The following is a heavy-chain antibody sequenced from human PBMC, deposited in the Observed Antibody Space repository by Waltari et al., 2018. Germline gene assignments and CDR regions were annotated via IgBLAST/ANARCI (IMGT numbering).Heavy chain of an antibody. CDR2: IRSKAYGGTD. J-gene: IGHJ4*02. Sequence: EVQLVESGGGLVQPGGSLRVSCEASGFTFSDHYIYWVRQAPGKGLEWGGFIRSKAYGGTDEYDSSGKGRFTISRDESKSIAYLQMRSLKTDDTAVYFCTRGGIPAGPSYFDNWGQGVLVTVSS. CDR1: GFTFSDHY. V-gene: IGHV3-49*04. CDR3: TRGGIPAGPSYFDN. D-gene: IGHD2-2*01.